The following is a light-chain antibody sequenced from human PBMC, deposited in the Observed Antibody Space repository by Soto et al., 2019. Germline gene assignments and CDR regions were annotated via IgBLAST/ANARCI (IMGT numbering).Light chain of an antibody. V-gene: IGKV3-15*01. CDR1: QSVDND. Sequence: EIVMTQSPATLSVSPGERATLSCRASQSVDNDLAWYQQKPGQPPRLLIYDASTRATGIPARFSGSRSGTEFTLTISSLLSEDFAVYSCQQYNNWPLTFGGGTKVEIK. J-gene: IGKJ4*01. CDR3: QQYNNWPLT. CDR2: DAS.